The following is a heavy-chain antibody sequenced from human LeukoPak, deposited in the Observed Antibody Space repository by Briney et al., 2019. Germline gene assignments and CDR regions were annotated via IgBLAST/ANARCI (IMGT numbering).Heavy chain of an antibody. CDR2: ISSSSSYI. J-gene: IGHJ3*02. CDR1: GFTFSSYS. CDR3: ARGVVVRGVHAFDI. D-gene: IGHD3-10*01. Sequence: GGSLRLSCAASGFTFSSYSMNWIRQAPGKGLEWVSSISSSSSYIYYADSVKGRFTISRDNAKNSLYLQMNSLRAEDTAVYYCARGVVVRGVHAFDIWGQGTMVTVSS. V-gene: IGHV3-21*01.